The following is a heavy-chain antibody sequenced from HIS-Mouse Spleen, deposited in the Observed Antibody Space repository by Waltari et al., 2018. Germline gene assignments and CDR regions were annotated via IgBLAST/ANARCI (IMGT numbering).Heavy chain of an antibody. CDR1: GFTFNRYS. Sequence: EVQLVESGGGLVQPGGSLRLSCAGSGFTFNRYSMHVVRQATGKGLEWVSYISSSSSTIYYADSVKGRFTISRDNAKNSLYLQMNSLRAEDTAVYYCARDLGEGYSNYYFDYWGQGTMVTVSS. CDR2: ISSSSSTI. D-gene: IGHD4-4*01. J-gene: IGHJ4*02. CDR3: ARDLGEGYSNYYFDY. V-gene: IGHV3-48*01.